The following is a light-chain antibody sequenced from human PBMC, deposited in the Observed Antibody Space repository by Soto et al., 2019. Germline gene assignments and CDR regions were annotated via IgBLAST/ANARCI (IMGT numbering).Light chain of an antibody. CDR3: QQYGSSPQVT. V-gene: IGKV3-20*01. J-gene: IGKJ5*01. CDR1: QSVSSSY. Sequence: EIVLTQSPGTLSLSPGERATLSCRASQSVSSSYLAWYQQKPGQAPRLLIYGASSRATGIPDRFSDSGSGKDNTLTINRLEPEDLEVYYCQQYGSSPQVTFGQGTRLEIK. CDR2: GAS.